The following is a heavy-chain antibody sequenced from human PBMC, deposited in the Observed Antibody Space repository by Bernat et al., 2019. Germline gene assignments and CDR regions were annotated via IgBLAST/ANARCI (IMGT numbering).Heavy chain of an antibody. Sequence: QVQLVQSGAEVKKPGSSVKVSCKASGGTFSSYAISWVRQAPGQGLEWMGGIIPIFGTANYAQKFQGRVTMTAEKSTSIAYMELSSLRSEDTAVYYCARDSELDDAFDIWGQGTMVTVSS. CDR3: ARDSELDDAFDI. CDR1: GGTFSSYA. J-gene: IGHJ3*02. D-gene: IGHD1-26*01. CDR2: IIPIFGTA. V-gene: IGHV1-69*06.